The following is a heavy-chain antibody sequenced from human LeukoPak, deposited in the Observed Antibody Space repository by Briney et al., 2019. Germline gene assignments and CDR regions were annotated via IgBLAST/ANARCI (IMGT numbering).Heavy chain of an antibody. CDR2: ISGSGGST. D-gene: IGHD6-6*01. CDR1: GFSFSSYA. J-gene: IGHJ4*02. Sequence: PGGSLRLSCAASGFSFSSYAMNWVRQAPGKGLEWLSAISGSGGSTYHADSVKGRFSISRDNSKNILYVQLNSLRVEDTAVYYCAGPSSSGVGYWGQGTLVTVSS. CDR3: AGPSSSGVGY. V-gene: IGHV3-23*01.